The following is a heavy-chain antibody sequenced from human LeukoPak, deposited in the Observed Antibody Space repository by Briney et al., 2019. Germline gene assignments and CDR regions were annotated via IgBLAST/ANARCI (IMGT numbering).Heavy chain of an antibody. CDR2: VTTSGGTT. V-gene: IGHV3-23*01. CDR3: MGNDINYRDY. J-gene: IGHJ4*02. Sequence: GGSLRLSCAASGFTFSTYVMAWVRQPPGKGLEGVSGVTTSGGTTYYADSVKGRFTISTDNSKNTLSLQMNGLRVEDTAVYYCMGNDINYRDYWGQGTLVTVSS. CDR1: GFTFSTYV. D-gene: IGHD4-4*01.